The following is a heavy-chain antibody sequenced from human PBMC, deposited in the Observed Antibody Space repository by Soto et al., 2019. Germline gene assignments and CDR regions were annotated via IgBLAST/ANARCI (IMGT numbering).Heavy chain of an antibody. CDR2: ISGSGGST. J-gene: IGHJ4*02. Sequence: PGGSLRLSCAASVFTFSSYAMSWVRQAPGKGLEWVSSISGSGGSTYYADSVKGRFTISRDNSKNTLYLQMNSLRAEDTAVYYCANVRLGGSWYVFDYWGQGTLVTVS. V-gene: IGHV3-23*01. D-gene: IGHD6-13*01. CDR3: ANVRLGGSWYVFDY. CDR1: VFTFSSYA.